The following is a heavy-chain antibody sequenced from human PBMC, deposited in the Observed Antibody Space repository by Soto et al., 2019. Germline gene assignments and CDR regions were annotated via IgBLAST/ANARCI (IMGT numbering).Heavy chain of an antibody. CDR2: IYYSGST. V-gene: IGHV4-39*01. CDR1: GGSIRSNWYY. J-gene: IGHJ4*02. Sequence: SETLSLTCTVSGGSIRSNWYYWGWIRQPPGKGLEWIGSIYYSGSTYYNPSLKSRVTISGDTPKNQFSLKLSSVTAADTAVYYCARRYSTHFDYWGQGILVTVS. CDR3: ARRYSTHFDY. D-gene: IGHD6-13*01.